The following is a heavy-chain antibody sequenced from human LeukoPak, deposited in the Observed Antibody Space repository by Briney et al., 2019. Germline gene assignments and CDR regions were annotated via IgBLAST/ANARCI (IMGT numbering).Heavy chain of an antibody. V-gene: IGHV3-30*04. CDR1: GFTFSSYA. CDR3: AKALVDTSMVSVDY. Sequence: GGSLRLSCAASGFTFSSYARNWVRQAPGKGLEWVAVISYDGSKEYYADSVKGRFTMSRDNSKNTVSLQMNSLRAEDTAIYYCAKALVDTSMVSVDYWGQGTLVTVSS. CDR2: ISYDGSKE. D-gene: IGHD5-18*01. J-gene: IGHJ4*02.